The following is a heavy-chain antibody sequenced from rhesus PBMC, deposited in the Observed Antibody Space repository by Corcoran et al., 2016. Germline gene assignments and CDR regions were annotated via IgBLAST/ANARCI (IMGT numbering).Heavy chain of an antibody. CDR1: GFTFSDYY. Sequence: EVQLVESGGGLAKPGGSLRLSCAASGFTFSDYYMDWVRQAPGKGLEWVSRISNGSGSTWYDDSVKGRFTISREKAKNTLYLQMNSLRVEDTAVYYCARDGAGPFDYWGQGVLVTVSS. CDR2: ISNGSGST. V-gene: IGHV3-178*01. J-gene: IGHJ4*01. D-gene: IGHD6-31*01. CDR3: ARDGAGPFDY.